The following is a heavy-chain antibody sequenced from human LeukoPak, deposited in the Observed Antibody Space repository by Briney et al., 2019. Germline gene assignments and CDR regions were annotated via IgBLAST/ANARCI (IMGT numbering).Heavy chain of an antibody. CDR1: GGSISSGGYY. Sequence: SQTLSLTCTVSGGSISSGGYYWSWIRQHPGKGLEWIGYIYYSGSTYYNPSLKSRVTISVDTSKNQFSLKLSSVTAADTAVYYCARDLRLGELSFFDYWGQGTLVTVSS. D-gene: IGHD3-16*02. CDR3: ARDLRLGELSFFDY. V-gene: IGHV4-31*03. J-gene: IGHJ4*02. CDR2: IYYSGST.